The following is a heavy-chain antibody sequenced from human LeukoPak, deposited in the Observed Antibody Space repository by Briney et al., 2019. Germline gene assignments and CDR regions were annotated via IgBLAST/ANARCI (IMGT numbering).Heavy chain of an antibody. D-gene: IGHD3-16*01. J-gene: IGHJ1*01. CDR2: ISYDGSNK. V-gene: IGHV3-30*04. CDR1: GFTFSSYA. CDR3: AKDDAWGRYKD. Sequence: GGSLRLSCAASGFTFSSYAMHWVRQAPGKGLEWVAVISYDGSNKYYADSVKGRFTISRDNSKNTVSLQMNSLRGDDTAVYYCAKDDAWGRYKDWGQGTLVTVSS.